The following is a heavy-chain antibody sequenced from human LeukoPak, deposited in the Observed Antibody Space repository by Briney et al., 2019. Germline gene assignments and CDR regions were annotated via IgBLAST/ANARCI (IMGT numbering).Heavy chain of an antibody. V-gene: IGHV4-34*01. CDR2: INHSGST. CDR1: GGSFNGYY. Sequence: SETLSLTCAVYGGSFNGYYWSWIRQPPGKGLEWIGEINHSGSTNYNPSLKSRVTISVDTSKNQFSLKLSSVTAADTAVYYCARVTRMYYYGSASSWFDPWGQGTLVTVSS. CDR3: ARVTRMYYYGSASSWFDP. D-gene: IGHD3-10*01. J-gene: IGHJ5*02.